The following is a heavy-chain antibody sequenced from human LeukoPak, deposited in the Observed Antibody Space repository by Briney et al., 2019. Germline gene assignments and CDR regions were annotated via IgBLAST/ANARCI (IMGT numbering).Heavy chain of an antibody. J-gene: IGHJ6*02. D-gene: IGHD3-10*01. V-gene: IGHV1-2*02. CDR2: INPNSGGT. CDR1: GYTFTGYY. CDR3: ARGNYGSGRRYGMDV. Sequence: ASVKVSCKASGYTFTGYYMHWVRQAPGQGLGWMGWINPNSGGTNYAQKFQGRVTMTRDTSISTAYMELSRLRSDDTAVYYCARGNYGSGRRYGMDVWGQGTTVTVSS.